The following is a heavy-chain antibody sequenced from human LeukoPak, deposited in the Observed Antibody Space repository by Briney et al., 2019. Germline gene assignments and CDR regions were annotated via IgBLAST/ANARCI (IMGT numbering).Heavy chain of an antibody. V-gene: IGHV1-18*01. Sequence: ASVKVSCKASGYTFTSYGISWVRQAPGQGLEWMGWISAYNGKTNYAQKLQGRVTMTTDTSTSTAYMELRSLRSDDTAVYYCARGAHYFYGSGWGGGKYYFDYWGQGTLVTVSS. CDR2: ISAYNGKT. D-gene: IGHD3-10*01. CDR1: GYTFTSYG. J-gene: IGHJ4*02. CDR3: ARGAHYFYGSGWGGGKYYFDY.